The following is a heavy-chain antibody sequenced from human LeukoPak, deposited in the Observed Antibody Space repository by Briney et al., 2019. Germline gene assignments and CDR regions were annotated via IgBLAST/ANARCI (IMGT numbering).Heavy chain of an antibody. D-gene: IGHD1-26*01. Sequence: SETLSITCAVYGGSFSGYYWSWIRQPPGKGLEWIGEINHSGSTNYNPSLKSRVSISVDTSKNQFSLKLSSVTAADTAVYYCARHGHSGSYLVFDYWGQGTLVTVSS. CDR1: GGSFSGYY. CDR2: INHSGST. V-gene: IGHV4-34*01. CDR3: ARHGHSGSYLVFDY. J-gene: IGHJ4*02.